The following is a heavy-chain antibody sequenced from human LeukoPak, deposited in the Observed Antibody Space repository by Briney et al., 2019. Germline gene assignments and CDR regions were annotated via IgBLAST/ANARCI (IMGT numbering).Heavy chain of an antibody. D-gene: IGHD4-17*01. CDR3: AKAGDYYAFDI. V-gene: IGHV4-61*02. CDR2: IYTSGST. J-gene: IGHJ3*02. Sequence: SQTLSLTCTVSGGSISSGSYYWSWIRQPAGKGLEWIGRIYTSGSTNYNPSLKSRVTISVDTSKSQFSLKLSSVTAADTAVYYCAKAGDYYAFDIWGQGTMVTVSS. CDR1: GGSISSGSYY.